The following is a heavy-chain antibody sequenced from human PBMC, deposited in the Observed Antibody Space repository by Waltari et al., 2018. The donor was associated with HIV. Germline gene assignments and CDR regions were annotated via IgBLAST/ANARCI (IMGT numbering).Heavy chain of an antibody. D-gene: IGHD4-17*01. CDR2: INHSGST. CDR1: GGSFSGYY. CDR3: ARTPRERLRWFPMDV. Sequence: QVQLQQWGAGLLKPSETLSLTCAVYGGSFSGYYWSWIRQPPGKGLEWIGEINHSGSTNHNPALKSRVTISVDTSKNQFSLKLSSVTAADTAVYYCARTPRERLRWFPMDVWGQGTTVTVSS. J-gene: IGHJ6*02. V-gene: IGHV4-34*01.